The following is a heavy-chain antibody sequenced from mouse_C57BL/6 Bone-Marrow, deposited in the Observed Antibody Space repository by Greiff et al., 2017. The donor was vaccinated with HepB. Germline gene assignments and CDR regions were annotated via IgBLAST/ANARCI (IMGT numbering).Heavy chain of an antibody. D-gene: IGHD1-1*01. CDR2: IYPGSGNT. CDR1: GYTFTDYY. V-gene: IGHV1-76*01. Sequence: VQLVESGAELVRPGSSVKLSCKASGYTFTDYYINWVKQRPGQGLEWIARIYPGSGNTYYNEKFKGKATLTAEKSSSTAYMQLSSLTSEDSAVYFCARGSSYRYFDVWGTGTTVTVSS. CDR3: ARGSSYRYFDV. J-gene: IGHJ1*03.